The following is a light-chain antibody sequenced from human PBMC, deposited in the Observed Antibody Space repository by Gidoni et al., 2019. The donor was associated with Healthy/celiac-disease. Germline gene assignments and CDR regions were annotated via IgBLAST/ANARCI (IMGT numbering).Light chain of an antibody. CDR1: SNDVGGYNY. J-gene: IGLJ2*01. V-gene: IGLV2-14*01. CDR3: SSYTSSSTLVV. CDR2: EVS. Sequence: QSALTQPASESGSPGQSINISCTGTSNDVGGYNYVSWYQQHPGKAPKLMIYEVSNRPSGVSNRFSGSKSGSTASLTISGLQAEDEADYYCSSYTSSSTLVVFGGGTKLTVL.